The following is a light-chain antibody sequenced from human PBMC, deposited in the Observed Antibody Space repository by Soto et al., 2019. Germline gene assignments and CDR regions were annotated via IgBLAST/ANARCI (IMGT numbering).Light chain of an antibody. Sequence: VVKEYTCPRSLSPGEKATLSCRASQSVSNNYLAWYQQKPGQAPRLLIYGASNRATGIPDRFSGSGSGTDFTLTISRLEPEDFAVYYCQQYGSSGTFGQGTKVDI. CDR1: QSVSNNY. CDR3: QQYGSSGT. J-gene: IGKJ1*01. CDR2: GAS. V-gene: IGKV3-20*01.